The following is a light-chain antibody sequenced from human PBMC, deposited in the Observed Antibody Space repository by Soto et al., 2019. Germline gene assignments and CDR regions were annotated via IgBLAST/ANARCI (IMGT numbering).Light chain of an antibody. J-gene: IGLJ3*02. V-gene: IGLV1-47*01. CDR2: KNN. CDR3: AAWDDRLSGWV. Sequence: QSVLTQPLSASGTPGQRVTISCSGSSSNIGSNYVYWYQQLPGTAPKLLIYKNNQRPSGVPDRVSGAKSGTSASLAISGLRSEDEADYYCAAWDDRLSGWVFGGGTKLTVL. CDR1: SSNIGSNY.